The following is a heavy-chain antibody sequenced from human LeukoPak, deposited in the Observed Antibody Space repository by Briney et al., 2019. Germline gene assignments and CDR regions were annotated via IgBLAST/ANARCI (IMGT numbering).Heavy chain of an antibody. J-gene: IGHJ4*02. Sequence: SETLSLTCTVSGGSVSSSSYYWSWIRQPAGKGLEWIGRIYTSGSTNYNPSLKSRVTISVDTSKNQFSLKLSSVTAADTAVYYCARVGIAMVLDYWGQGTLVTVSS. CDR1: GGSVSSSSYY. CDR3: ARVGIAMVLDY. D-gene: IGHD5-18*01. V-gene: IGHV4-61*02. CDR2: IYTSGST.